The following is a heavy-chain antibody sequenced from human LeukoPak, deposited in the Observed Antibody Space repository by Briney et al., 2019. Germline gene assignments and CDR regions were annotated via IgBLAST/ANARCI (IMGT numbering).Heavy chain of an antibody. CDR2: IIPIFGTA. CDR3: ARGGAGVRNYASVDY. D-gene: IGHD1-7*01. Sequence: GSSVKVSCKASGGTFSSYAISWVRQAPGQGLEWMGGIIPIFGTANYAQKFQGRVTITTDESTSTAYMELSSLRSEDTAVYYCARGGAGVRNYASVDYWGQGTLVTVSS. CDR1: GGTFSSYA. V-gene: IGHV1-69*05. J-gene: IGHJ4*02.